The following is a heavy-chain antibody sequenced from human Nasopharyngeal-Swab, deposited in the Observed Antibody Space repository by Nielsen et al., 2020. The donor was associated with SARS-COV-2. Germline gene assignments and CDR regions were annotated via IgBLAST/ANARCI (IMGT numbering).Heavy chain of an antibody. CDR3: TRDRIVDTAMARTLSGFDH. Sequence: GESLKISCAASGFTFNSYTMTWVRQAPGKGLEWVSSIISSSSYIYYADSVKGRFTISRDNAKKSVFLQMTSLRAEDTAVYYCTRDRIVDTAMARTLSGFDHWGQGTQVTVTS. V-gene: IGHV3-21*01. J-gene: IGHJ4*02. D-gene: IGHD5-18*01. CDR2: IISSSSYI. CDR1: GFTFNSYT.